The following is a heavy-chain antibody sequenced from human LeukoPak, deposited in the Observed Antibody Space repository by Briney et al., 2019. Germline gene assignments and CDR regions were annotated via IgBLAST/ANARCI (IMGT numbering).Heavy chain of an antibody. CDR1: GGSISGYY. D-gene: IGHD3-10*01. CDR3: ARTRYYYNSRSYGAPYYFDY. J-gene: IGHJ4*02. CDR2: IYTSGST. Sequence: SETLSLTCTVSGGSISGYYWSWIRQPAGKGLEWIGRIYTSGSTNYNPSLKSRVTISVDTSKNQFSLKLSSVTAADTAVYYCARTRYYYNSRSYGAPYYFDYWGQGTLVTVSS. V-gene: IGHV4-4*07.